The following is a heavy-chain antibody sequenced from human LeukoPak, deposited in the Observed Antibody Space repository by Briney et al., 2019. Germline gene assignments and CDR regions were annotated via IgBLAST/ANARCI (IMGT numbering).Heavy chain of an antibody. CDR2: INHSGST. V-gene: IGHV4-34*01. CDR3: ARTNGEYYDFWSGLYGDAFDI. Sequence: SETLSLTCAVYGGSFSGYYWSWIRQPPGKGLEWIGEINHSGSTNYNPSLKSRVTISVDTSKNQFSLKLSSVTAADTAVYYCARTNGEYYDFWSGLYGDAFDIWGQGTMVTVSS. J-gene: IGHJ3*02. CDR1: GGSFSGYY. D-gene: IGHD3-3*01.